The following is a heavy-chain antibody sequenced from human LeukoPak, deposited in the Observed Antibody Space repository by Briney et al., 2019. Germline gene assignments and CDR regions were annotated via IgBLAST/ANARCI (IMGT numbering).Heavy chain of an antibody. CDR2: ISYDGDNK. D-gene: IGHD6-19*01. Sequence: PGGSLRLSCAPSGFTFRSYAMHWVRQAPGKGLEWVAAISYDGDNKYYADSVKGRFTISRDNSKNTLYLQMNSLRAEDTAVYYCARPDHSSGWYPPYYYYYGMDVWGQGTTVTVSS. CDR1: GFTFRSYA. J-gene: IGHJ6*02. V-gene: IGHV3-30-3*01. CDR3: ARPDHSSGWYPPYYYYYGMDV.